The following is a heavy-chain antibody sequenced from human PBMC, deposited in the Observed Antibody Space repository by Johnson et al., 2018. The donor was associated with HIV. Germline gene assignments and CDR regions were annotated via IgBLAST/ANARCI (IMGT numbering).Heavy chain of an antibody. CDR3: ARVQAAGVVRPFEI. Sequence: QMQLVESGGGLVQPGGSLRLSCAASGFTFSSYAMHWVRQAPGKGLEWVAVISYDGSNKYYADSVKGRFTISRDNSKNTLYLQMNSLRAEDTAVYYCARVQAAGVVRPFEIWGQGTMVTVSS. CDR2: ISYDGSNK. D-gene: IGHD2-21*01. J-gene: IGHJ3*02. V-gene: IGHV3-30*04. CDR1: GFTFSSYA.